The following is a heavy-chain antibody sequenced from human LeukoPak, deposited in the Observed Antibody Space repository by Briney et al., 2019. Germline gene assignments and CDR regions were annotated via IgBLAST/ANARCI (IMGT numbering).Heavy chain of an antibody. CDR2: INHSGST. CDR3: ARGDARDY. Sequence: SETLSLTCAVYGGSFSGYYWSWIRQPPGKGLEWIGEINHSGSTNYNPSLKSRVTISVDTSKNQFSLKLSSMTAADTAVYYCARGDARDYWGQGTLVTVSS. J-gene: IGHJ4*02. V-gene: IGHV4-34*01. CDR1: GGSFSGYY.